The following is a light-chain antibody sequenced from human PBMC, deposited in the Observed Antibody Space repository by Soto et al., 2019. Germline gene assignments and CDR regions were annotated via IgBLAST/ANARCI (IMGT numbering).Light chain of an antibody. CDR3: QQYGSSRFT. Sequence: ERVLTQAPGTLSIKPGERATLSCRASQSISSSYLAWYQQKPGQAPRLLVYGASSRATGIPDRFSGSGSGTDFTLTISRLEPEDFAVYYCQQYGSSRFTFGPGTKVDIK. V-gene: IGKV3-20*01. J-gene: IGKJ3*01. CDR1: QSISSSY. CDR2: GAS.